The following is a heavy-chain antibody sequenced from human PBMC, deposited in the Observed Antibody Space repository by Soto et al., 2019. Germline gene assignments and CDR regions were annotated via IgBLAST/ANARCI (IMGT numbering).Heavy chain of an antibody. J-gene: IGHJ4*02. V-gene: IGHV1-46*01. CDR1: GYTFTSYY. Sequence: QVQLVQSGAEVKKPGASVKVSCKASGYTFTSYYMHWVRQAPGQGLEWMGIINPSGGSTRYAQKFQGRVTMTRDTSTSTDYMELSSLRSEDTAVYYCARGLIYDSSGYYFDYWGQGTLVTVSS. CDR2: INPSGGST. D-gene: IGHD3-22*01. CDR3: ARGLIYDSSGYYFDY.